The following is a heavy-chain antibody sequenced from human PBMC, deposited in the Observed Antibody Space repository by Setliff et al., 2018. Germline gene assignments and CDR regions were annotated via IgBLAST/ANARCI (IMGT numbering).Heavy chain of an antibody. CDR3: ARESATIGEFPLYYFDK. CDR2: FHPGWAT. D-gene: IGHD3-10*01. CDR1: GGSISSGGFY. V-gene: IGHV4-61*09. Sequence: PSETLSLTCSVSGGSISSGGFYWSWIRQSAGRGLEWIGHFHPGWATDYNLSLKSRVTISLDSSKNQFSLRLSSVTAADAAVYFCARESATIGEFPLYYFDKWGQGIPVTGSS. J-gene: IGHJ4*02.